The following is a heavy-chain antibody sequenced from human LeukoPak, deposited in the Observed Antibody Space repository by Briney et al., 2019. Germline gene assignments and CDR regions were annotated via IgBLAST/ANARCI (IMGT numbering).Heavy chain of an antibody. Sequence: SETLSLTCTVSGGSISSSSYYWGWIRQPPGKGLEWIGSIYYSGNTYYNPSLKSRVTISVDTSKNQFSLKLSSVTAADTAVYYCARGYDSSGYYYPLDAFDIWGQGTMVTVSS. V-gene: IGHV4-39*01. D-gene: IGHD3-22*01. J-gene: IGHJ3*02. CDR3: ARGYDSSGYYYPLDAFDI. CDR1: GGSISSSSYY. CDR2: IYYSGNT.